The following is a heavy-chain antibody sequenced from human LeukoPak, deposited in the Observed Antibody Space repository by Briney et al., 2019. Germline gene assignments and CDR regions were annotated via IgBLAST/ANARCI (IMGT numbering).Heavy chain of an antibody. CDR3: AKGSAVADIYFDY. J-gene: IGHJ4*02. CDR1: GFTFSNYR. D-gene: IGHD6-19*01. V-gene: IGHV3-30*18. CDR2: ISNDGTNK. Sequence: PGGSLRLSCAASGFTFSNYRMHWVRQAPGKGLEWVAVISNDGTNKYYADSVRGRFTIPRDSSKNTLYLQMNSLRAEDTAVYYCAKGSAVADIYFDYWGQGTLVTVSS.